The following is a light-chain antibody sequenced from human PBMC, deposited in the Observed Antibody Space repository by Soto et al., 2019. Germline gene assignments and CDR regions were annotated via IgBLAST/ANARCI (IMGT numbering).Light chain of an antibody. Sequence: EIVMTQSPATLSVSPGERATLSCGASQSISSNLAWYQQKPGQAPRLLIYGASTRATGIPTTFSGSGSGAEFTLTISSLQSEDSAVYYCQQYSNWPTFGQGTKVDIK. CDR1: QSISSN. V-gene: IGKV3-15*01. CDR3: QQYSNWPT. CDR2: GAS. J-gene: IGKJ1*01.